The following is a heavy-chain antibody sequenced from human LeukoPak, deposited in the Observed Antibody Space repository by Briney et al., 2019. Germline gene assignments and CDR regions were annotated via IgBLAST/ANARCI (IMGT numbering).Heavy chain of an antibody. D-gene: IGHD4-11*01. CDR1: GFTFSSYA. CDR2: ISSSGGNT. CDR3: ARDTVTHDAFDI. V-gene: IGHV3-23*01. J-gene: IGHJ3*02. Sequence: GGSLRLSCAASGFTFSSYAMSWVRQAPGKGLEWVSAISSSGGNTYYPDSVKGRFTISRDNAKNSLYLQMNSLRAEDTAVYYCARDTVTHDAFDIWGQGTMVTVSS.